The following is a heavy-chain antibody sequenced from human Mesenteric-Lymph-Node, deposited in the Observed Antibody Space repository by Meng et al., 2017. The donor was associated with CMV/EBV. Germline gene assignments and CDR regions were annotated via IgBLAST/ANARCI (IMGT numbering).Heavy chain of an antibody. J-gene: IGHJ5*02. CDR3: ARDTLTYSYGPGWIDP. CDR1: VGAISSSWHY. CDR2: IFYSGSA. D-gene: IGHD3-10*01. V-gene: IGHV4-39*02. Sequence: HLELHEPGPRLVKPSETLSLNVTASVGAISSSWHYWGWIRQPPGKGLEWIGSIFYSGSAHYNPALESRVTISIDKSKNEFFLNLGSVTAAATAMYFCARDTLTYSYGPGWIDPWGQGTLVTVSS.